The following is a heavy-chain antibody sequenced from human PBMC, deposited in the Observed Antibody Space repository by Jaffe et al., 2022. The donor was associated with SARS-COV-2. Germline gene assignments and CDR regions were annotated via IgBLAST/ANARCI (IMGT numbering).Heavy chain of an antibody. CDR1: GYTFISYG. CDR2: IAAYNGDT. CDR3: AREGVWGYDALSPSTHHYYGMDV. V-gene: IGHV1-18*01. D-gene: IGHD3-16*01. Sequence: QFQLVQSGAEVKKPGASVKVSCKASGYTFISYGISWVRQAPGQGLEWMGWIAAYNGDTNYAQNLQGRVTMTTDTSTTTAYMELRSLRSDDTAVYYCAREGVWGYDALSPSTHHYYGMDVWGQGTTVTVSS. J-gene: IGHJ6*02.